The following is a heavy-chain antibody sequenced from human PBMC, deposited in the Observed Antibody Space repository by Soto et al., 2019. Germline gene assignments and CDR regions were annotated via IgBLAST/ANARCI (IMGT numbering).Heavy chain of an antibody. CDR1: GFTFSSYA. Sequence: QVQLVESGGGVVQPGRSLRLSCAASGFTFSSYAMHWVRQAPGKGLEWVAVISYDGSNKYYADSVKGRFTISRDNSKNPLYLQMNSLRAEDTAVYYCARRLRCSGGSCYAMGAFDIWGQGTMVTVSS. V-gene: IGHV3-30-3*01. CDR3: ARRLRCSGGSCYAMGAFDI. J-gene: IGHJ3*02. D-gene: IGHD2-15*01. CDR2: ISYDGSNK.